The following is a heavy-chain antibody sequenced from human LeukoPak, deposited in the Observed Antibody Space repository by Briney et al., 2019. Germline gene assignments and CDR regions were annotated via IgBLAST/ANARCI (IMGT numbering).Heavy chain of an antibody. D-gene: IGHD1-1*01. CDR1: GDSINSGGYY. V-gene: IGHV4-31*03. CDR3: ARAPELERRRGLFDY. J-gene: IGHJ4*02. CDR2: IYYSGST. Sequence: NSSETLSLTCTVSGDSINSGGYYWSWIRQHPGKGLEWIGYIYYSGSTYYNPSLKSRVTISVDTSKNQFSLNLSSVTAADTAVYYCARAPELERRRGLFDYWGQGTLVTVSS.